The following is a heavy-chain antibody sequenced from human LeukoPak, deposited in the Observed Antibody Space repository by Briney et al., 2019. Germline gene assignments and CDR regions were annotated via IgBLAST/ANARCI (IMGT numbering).Heavy chain of an antibody. Sequence: ASVKVSCKASGYTFTGYYMHWVRQAPGQGLEWMGWINPNSGGTNYAQKFQGRVTMTRDTSITTAYMELSRLRSDDTAVYYCARGPARGNWFDPWGQGTLVTVSS. J-gene: IGHJ5*02. D-gene: IGHD3-10*01. CDR2: INPNSGGT. V-gene: IGHV1-2*02. CDR3: ARGPARGNWFDP. CDR1: GYTFTGYY.